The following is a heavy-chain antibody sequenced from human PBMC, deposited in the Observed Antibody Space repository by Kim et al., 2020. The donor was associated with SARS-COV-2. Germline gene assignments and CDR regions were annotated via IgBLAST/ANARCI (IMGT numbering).Heavy chain of an antibody. CDR2: INGSGEHT. CDR3: GGDGTGRATSINYFDY. CDR1: GFTFSHYI. J-gene: IGHJ4*01. V-gene: IGHV3-21*01. Sequence: GGSLSLSCAASGFTFSHYIRKWVRQAPGKGLEWVSSINGSGEHTYYAEPLKGGFTSPGNNPKNAPYWQMNSMEPENTAVYFGGGDGTGRATSINYFDYWG. D-gene: IGHD3-10*01.